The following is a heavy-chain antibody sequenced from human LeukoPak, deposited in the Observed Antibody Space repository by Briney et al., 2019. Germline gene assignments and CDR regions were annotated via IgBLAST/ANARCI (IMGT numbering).Heavy chain of an antibody. Sequence: VTSVKVSCKVSGYTLTELSMHWVRQAPGKGLEWMGGFDPEDGETIYAQKFQGRVTMTEDTSTDTAYMELSSLRSEDTAVYYCATYIAAPPSLSYSDYWGQGTLVTVSS. D-gene: IGHD6-13*01. CDR3: ATYIAAPPSLSYSDY. CDR2: FDPEDGET. J-gene: IGHJ4*02. V-gene: IGHV1-24*01. CDR1: GYTLTELS.